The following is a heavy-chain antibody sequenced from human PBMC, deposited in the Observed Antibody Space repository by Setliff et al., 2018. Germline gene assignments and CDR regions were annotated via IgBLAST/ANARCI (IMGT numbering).Heavy chain of an antibody. D-gene: IGHD3-10*01. Sequence: GGSLRLSCAASGFTFSSYWMHWVRQVPGKGLVWVSRSNSDGSSTSYADSVKGRSTISRDNAKNTLYLQMNSLRAEDTAVYYCARERSLWFGELSRQHFDYWGQGTLVTVSS. CDR1: GFTFSSYW. CDR3: ARERSLWFGELSRQHFDY. CDR2: SNSDGSST. J-gene: IGHJ4*02. V-gene: IGHV3-74*01.